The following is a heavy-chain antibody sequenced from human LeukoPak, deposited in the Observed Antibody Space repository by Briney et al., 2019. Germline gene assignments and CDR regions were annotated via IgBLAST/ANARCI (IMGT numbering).Heavy chain of an antibody. J-gene: IGHJ4*02. Sequence: GGSLRLSCAASGFTFSSYWMNWVRQAPGKGLVWVSHINSDGSWTSYADSVKGRFTISKDNAKNTVYLQMNNLRAEDTAVYYCVGFYEAYWSRGTLVTVSS. CDR2: INSDGSWT. CDR1: GFTFSSYW. CDR3: VGFYEAY. D-gene: IGHD2/OR15-2a*01. V-gene: IGHV3-74*01.